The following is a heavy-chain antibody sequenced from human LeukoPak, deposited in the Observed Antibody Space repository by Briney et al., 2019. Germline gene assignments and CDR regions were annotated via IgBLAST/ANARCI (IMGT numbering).Heavy chain of an antibody. Sequence: PSETLSLTCTVSGGSISSSSYYWGWIRRPPGKGLEWIGSIYYSGSTYYNPSLKSRVTISVDTAKNKFYLKLSSVTAADTAVYYCARHETDNWFDSWGQGTLVTVSS. CDR3: ARHETDNWFDS. J-gene: IGHJ5*01. D-gene: IGHD2-21*02. CDR2: IYYSGST. CDR1: GGSISSSSYY. V-gene: IGHV4-39*01.